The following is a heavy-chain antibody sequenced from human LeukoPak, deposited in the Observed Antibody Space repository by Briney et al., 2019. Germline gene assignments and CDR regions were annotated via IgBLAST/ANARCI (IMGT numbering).Heavy chain of an antibody. J-gene: IGHJ6*03. Sequence: ASVTVSFTSSGSTFTIYDINWVRQGPGQGQERKGWMNPNNGNTGYAQNFQGRVTITRNTSISTAYMDLSSLRSEDTAVYYCARGPGAINDYYMDVWGKGTTVTVSS. CDR3: ARGPGAINDYYMDV. CDR2: MNPNNGNT. V-gene: IGHV1-8*03. D-gene: IGHD2-2*01. CDR1: GSTFTIYD.